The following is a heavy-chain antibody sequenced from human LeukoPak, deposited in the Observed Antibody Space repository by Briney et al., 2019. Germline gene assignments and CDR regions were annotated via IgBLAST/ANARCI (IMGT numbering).Heavy chain of an antibody. CDR3: ARAHSTQWIAGNDY. V-gene: IGHV3-30-3*01. CDR1: GFTFSSYA. CDR2: ISYDGSNK. Sequence: GSLRLSCAASGFTFSSYAMHWVRQAPGKGLEWVAVISYDGSNKYYADSVKGRFTISRDNSKNTLYLQMNSLRAEDTAVYYCARAHSTQWIAGNDYWGQGTLVTVSS. D-gene: IGHD5-12*01. J-gene: IGHJ4*02.